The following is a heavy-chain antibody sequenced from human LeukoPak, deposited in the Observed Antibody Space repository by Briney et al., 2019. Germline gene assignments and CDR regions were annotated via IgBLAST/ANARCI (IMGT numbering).Heavy chain of an antibody. J-gene: IGHJ4*02. Sequence: SETLSLTCTVPGGSISSGDYYWSWIRQPPGKGLEWIGYIYYSGSTYYNPSLKSRVTISVDTSKNQFSLKLSSVTAADTAVYYCARGNYDFWSGYPPNYWGQGTLVTVSS. CDR2: IYYSGST. CDR1: GGSISSGDYY. D-gene: IGHD3-3*01. V-gene: IGHV4-30-4*01. CDR3: ARGNYDFWSGYPPNY.